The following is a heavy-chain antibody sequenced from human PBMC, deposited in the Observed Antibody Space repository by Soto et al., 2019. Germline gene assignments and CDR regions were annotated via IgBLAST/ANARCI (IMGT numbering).Heavy chain of an antibody. J-gene: IGHJ4*02. CDR2: INHSGST. V-gene: IGHV4-34*01. D-gene: IGHD5-18*01. CDR1: GGSFSGYY. Sequence: SDTLSLTSAAYGGSFSGYYWSCIRQPPGKGLEWIGEINHSGSTNYNPSLKSRVTISVDTSKNQFSLKLSSVTAADTAVYYCARGESYGRLDDYWGQGTLVTVSS. CDR3: ARGESYGRLDDY.